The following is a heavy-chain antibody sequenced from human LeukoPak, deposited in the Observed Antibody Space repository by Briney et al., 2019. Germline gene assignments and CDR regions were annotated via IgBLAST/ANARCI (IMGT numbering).Heavy chain of an antibody. CDR3: ARLSSGWSEPQH. CDR1: GYTFTSYY. CDR2: INPKSGGT. D-gene: IGHD6-19*01. Sequence: GASVKVSCKASGYTFTSYYMHWVRQAPGQGLEWMGWINPKSGGTNYAQKFQGRVTMTRDTSISTAYMELSRLRSDDTAVYYCARLSSGWSEPQHWGQGTLVTVSS. J-gene: IGHJ1*01. V-gene: IGHV1-2*02.